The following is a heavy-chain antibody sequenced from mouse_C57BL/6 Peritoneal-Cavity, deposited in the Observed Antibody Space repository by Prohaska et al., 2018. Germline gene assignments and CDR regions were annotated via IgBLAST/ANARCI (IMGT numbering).Heavy chain of an antibody. CDR1: TDYY. Sequence: TDYYMNWVKQSHGKSLEWIGDINPNNGGTSYNQKFKGKATLAVYKSASTANMELSILTSEDSAVDYWVLLMTTIVAKYDVDYWGQGSTLTVSS. D-gene: IGHD1-1*01. CDR3: VLLMTTIVAKYDVDY. J-gene: IGHJ2*01. CDR2: INPNNGGT. V-gene: IGHV1-26*01.